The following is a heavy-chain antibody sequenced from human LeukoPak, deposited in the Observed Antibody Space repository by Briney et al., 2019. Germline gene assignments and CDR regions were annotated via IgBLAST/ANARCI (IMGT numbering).Heavy chain of an antibody. D-gene: IGHD3-3*01. CDR2: IYPVDSDT. Sequence: GESLKISCKGSGYSFTSYWIGWVRQMPGKGLEWMGIIYPVDSDTRYSPSFQGQITISVDKSISTAYLQWSSLKASDTAIYFCARHLSDFWSGSSFDYWGQGTLVTVSS. V-gene: IGHV5-51*01. J-gene: IGHJ4*02. CDR3: ARHLSDFWSGSSFDY. CDR1: GYSFTSYW.